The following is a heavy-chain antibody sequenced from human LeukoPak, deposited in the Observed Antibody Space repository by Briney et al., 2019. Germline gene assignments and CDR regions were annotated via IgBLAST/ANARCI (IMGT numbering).Heavy chain of an antibody. D-gene: IGHD3-22*01. J-gene: IGHJ5*02. CDR3: ASDLTDYYDSSGYYMSGWFDP. CDR1: GGSISSYY. V-gene: IGHV4-59*01. CDR2: IYYSGST. Sequence: PSETLSLTCTVSGGSISSYYWSWIRQPPGKGLEWIGYIYYSGSTNYNPSLKSRVTISVDTSKNQFSLKLSSVTAADTAVYYCASDLTDYYDSSGYYMSGWFDPWGQGTLVTVSS.